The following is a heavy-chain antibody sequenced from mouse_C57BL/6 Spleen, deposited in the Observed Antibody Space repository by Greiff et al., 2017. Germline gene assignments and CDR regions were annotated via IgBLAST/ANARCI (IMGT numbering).Heavy chain of an antibody. V-gene: IGHV1-66*01. J-gene: IGHJ4*01. CDR3: ALYSNYPLYAMDY. CDR1: GYSFTSYY. D-gene: IGHD2-5*01. CDR2: IYPGSGNT. Sequence: VKLMESGPELVKPGASVKISCKASGYSFTSYYIHWVKQRPGQGLEWIGWIYPGSGNTKYNEKFKGKATLTADTSSSTAYMQLSSLTSEDSAVYYCALYSNYPLYAMDYWGQGTSVTVSS.